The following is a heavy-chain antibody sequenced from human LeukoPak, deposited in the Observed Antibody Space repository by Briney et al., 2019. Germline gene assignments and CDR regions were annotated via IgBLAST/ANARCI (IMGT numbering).Heavy chain of an antibody. CDR2: IYHSGST. CDR1: GGSISSSNW. V-gene: IGHV4-4*02. D-gene: IGHD3-22*01. Sequence: SETLSLTCAVSGGSISSSNWWSWVRQPPGKGLEWIGEIYHSGSTNYNPSLKSRVTISVDKSKNQFSLKLSSVTAADTAVYYCARVRYYYDSSGYSIPLFDYWGQGTLVTVSS. J-gene: IGHJ4*02. CDR3: ARVRYYYDSSGYSIPLFDY.